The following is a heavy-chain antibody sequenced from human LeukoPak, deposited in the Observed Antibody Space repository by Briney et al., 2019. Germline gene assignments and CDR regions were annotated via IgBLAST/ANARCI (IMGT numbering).Heavy chain of an antibody. J-gene: IGHJ4*02. CDR3: ARGGLPVDY. Sequence: PGGSLRLSCAASGFTFSIYWMICVRKAPGKGLEWVANIKQDGSEKYYVDSVKGRFTISRDNAKNSLYLQMNSLRAEDTAVYYCARGGLPVDYWGQGTLVTVSS. CDR2: IKQDGSEK. D-gene: IGHD5-18*01. CDR1: GFTFSIYW. V-gene: IGHV3-7*03.